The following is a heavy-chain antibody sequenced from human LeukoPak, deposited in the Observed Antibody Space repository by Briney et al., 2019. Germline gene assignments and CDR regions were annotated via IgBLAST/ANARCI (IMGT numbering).Heavy chain of an antibody. D-gene: IGHD6-13*01. J-gene: IGHJ4*02. V-gene: IGHV3-7*01. Sequence: GGSLRLSCAASGFTFSSYWMSWVRQAPGKGLERVANIKQDGSEKYYVDSVKGRFTISRDNAKNSLYLQMNSLRAEDTAVYYCARDPNPKLSSSWYWDYWGQGTLVTVSS. CDR3: ARDPNPKLSSSWYWDY. CDR2: IKQDGSEK. CDR1: GFTFSSYW.